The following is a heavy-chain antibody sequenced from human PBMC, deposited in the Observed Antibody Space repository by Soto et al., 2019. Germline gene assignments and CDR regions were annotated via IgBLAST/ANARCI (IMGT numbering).Heavy chain of an antibody. Sequence: PGGSLRLSCAASGFTFSSYGMHWVRQAPGKGLEWVAVISYDGSNKYYVDSVKGRFTISRDNSKSTLYLQMNSLRAEDTAVYYCAKDMYYDFWSGYPRHYYYYYGMDVWGQGTTVTVSS. CDR1: GFTFSSYG. D-gene: IGHD3-3*01. CDR2: ISYDGSNK. V-gene: IGHV3-30*18. CDR3: AKDMYYDFWSGYPRHYYYYYGMDV. J-gene: IGHJ6*02.